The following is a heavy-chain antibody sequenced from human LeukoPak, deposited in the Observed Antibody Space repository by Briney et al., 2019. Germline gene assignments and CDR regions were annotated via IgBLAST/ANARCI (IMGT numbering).Heavy chain of an antibody. J-gene: IGHJ4*02. CDR3: ARDQGRLYYFDY. D-gene: IGHD3-10*01. CDR2: ISSGSSTI. V-gene: IGHV3-48*02. Sequence: GGSLRLSGAASGFTFSTSNMIWVRQAPGRGLEWVSFISSGSSTIFYADSVKGRFTISRDNAKNSLYLQVNSLRDEDTAAYYCARDQGRLYYFDYWGQGTLVTVSS. CDR1: GFTFSTSN.